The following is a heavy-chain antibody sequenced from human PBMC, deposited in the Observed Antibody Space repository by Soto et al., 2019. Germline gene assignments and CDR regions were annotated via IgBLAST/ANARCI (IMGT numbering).Heavy chain of an antibody. Sequence: GSLRLSCAASGFSFSSAWMSWVRQAPGKGLEWVGRIKSKTDGGTTDYAAPVKGRFTISRDDSKNTLYLQMNSLKTEDTAVYYCTTGSSSWYYHYFDYWGQGTLVTVSS. V-gene: IGHV3-15*01. D-gene: IGHD6-13*01. CDR1: GFSFSSAW. J-gene: IGHJ4*02. CDR3: TTGSSSWYYHYFDY. CDR2: IKSKTDGGTT.